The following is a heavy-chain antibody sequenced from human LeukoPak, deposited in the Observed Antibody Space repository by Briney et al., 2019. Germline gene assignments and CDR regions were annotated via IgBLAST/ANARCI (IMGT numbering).Heavy chain of an antibody. Sequence: GGSLRLSCAASGFTVSSNYMSWVRQAPGKGLEWVSVIYSGGSTYYADSVKGRFTISRDNSKNTLYLQMNSLRAEDTAVYYCGVNDYVWGSYRLNYFDYWGQGTLVTVSS. CDR2: IYSGGST. CDR1: GFTVSSNY. D-gene: IGHD3-16*02. J-gene: IGHJ4*02. CDR3: GVNDYVWGSYRLNYFDY. V-gene: IGHV3-66*01.